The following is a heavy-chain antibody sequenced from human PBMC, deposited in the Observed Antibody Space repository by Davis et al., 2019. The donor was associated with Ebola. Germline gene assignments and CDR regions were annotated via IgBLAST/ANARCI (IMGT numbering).Heavy chain of an antibody. Sequence: GESLKISCAASGFTFSSYWMSWVRQAPGKGLEWVSSISSSSSYIYYADSVKGRFTISRDNAKNSLYLQMNSLRAEDTAVYYCARGRRITFGGVTYYYYYYGMDVWGQGTTVTVSS. D-gene: IGHD3-16*01. V-gene: IGHV3-21*01. CDR2: ISSSSSYI. CDR3: ARGRRITFGGVTYYYYYYGMDV. CDR1: GFTFSSYW. J-gene: IGHJ6*02.